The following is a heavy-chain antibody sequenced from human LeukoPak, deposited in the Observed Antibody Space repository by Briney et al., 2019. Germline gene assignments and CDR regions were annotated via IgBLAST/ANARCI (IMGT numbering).Heavy chain of an antibody. CDR2: IRYDGSNK. V-gene: IGHV3-30*02. CDR1: GFTFSSYG. Sequence: VGSLRLSCAASGFTFSSYGMHWVRQAPGKGLEWVAFIRYDGSNKYYADSVKGRFTISRDNSKNTLYLQMNSLGAEDTAVYYCAKDTGLLWFGESYLFDYWGQGTLVTVSS. J-gene: IGHJ4*02. D-gene: IGHD3-10*01. CDR3: AKDTGLLWFGESYLFDY.